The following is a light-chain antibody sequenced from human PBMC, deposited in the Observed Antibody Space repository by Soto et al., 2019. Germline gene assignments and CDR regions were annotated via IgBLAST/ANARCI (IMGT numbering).Light chain of an antibody. CDR3: QQYNNWPPLT. Sequence: EIVMTQSPATLSVSPGERATVSCRASQFVGSNLAWYQQKPGQAPRLLIYGASTRATGIPARFSGSGSGTEFTLTISGLQSEDFALYYCQQYNNWPPLTFGGGTKVEIK. CDR2: GAS. CDR1: QFVGSN. V-gene: IGKV3-15*01. J-gene: IGKJ4*01.